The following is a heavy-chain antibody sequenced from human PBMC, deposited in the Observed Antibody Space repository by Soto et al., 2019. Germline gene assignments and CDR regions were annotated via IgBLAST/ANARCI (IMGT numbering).Heavy chain of an antibody. J-gene: IGHJ6*03. CDR3: ARGSITMVRGVRPVGYCYYYYMDV. V-gene: IGHV1-8*01. CDR2: MNPNSGNT. CDR1: GYTFTSYD. D-gene: IGHD3-10*01. Sequence: ASVKVSCKASGYTFTSYDINWVRQATGQGLEWMGWMNPNSGNTGYAQKFQGRVTMTRNTSISTAYMELSSLRSEDTAVYYCARGSITMVRGVRPVGYCYYYYMDVWGKGTTVTVSS.